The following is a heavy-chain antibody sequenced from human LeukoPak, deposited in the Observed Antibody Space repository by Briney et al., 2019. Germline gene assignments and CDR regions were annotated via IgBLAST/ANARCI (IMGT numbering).Heavy chain of an antibody. CDR2: IKQDGSEK. CDR1: GFTFSSYW. V-gene: IGHV3-7*01. J-gene: IGHJ1*01. D-gene: IGHD6-19*01. Sequence: GGSLRLSCAASGFTFSSYWMSWVRQAPGKGLEWVANIKQDGSEKYYVDSVKGRFTISRDNAKNSLYLQMNSLRAEDTAVYYCARVSSSAYTKFQHWGQGTLVTVSS. CDR3: ARVSSSAYTKFQH.